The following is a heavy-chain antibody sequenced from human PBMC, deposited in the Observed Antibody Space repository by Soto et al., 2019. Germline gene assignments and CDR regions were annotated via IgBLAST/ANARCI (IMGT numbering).Heavy chain of an antibody. V-gene: IGHV1-58*01. CDR1: GFTFTSSA. D-gene: IGHD5-18*01. Sequence: GASVKVSCKASGFTFTSSAVQWVRQARGQRLEWIGWIVVGSGNTNYAQKFQERVTITRDMSTSTAYMELSSPRSEDTAVYYCAAGTPYSYGADYWGQGTLVTVSS. J-gene: IGHJ4*02. CDR3: AAGTPYSYGADY. CDR2: IVVGSGNT.